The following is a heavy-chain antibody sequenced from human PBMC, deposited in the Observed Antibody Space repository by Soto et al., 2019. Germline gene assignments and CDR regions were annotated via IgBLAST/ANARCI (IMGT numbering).Heavy chain of an antibody. CDR2: IYYSGST. Sequence: SETLSLTCTVSSGSISSGGYYWSWIRQHPGKGLEWIGYIYYSGSTYYNPSLKSRVTISVDTSKNQFSLKLSSVTAADTAVYYCAGEAAAGLDYWGQGTLVTVSS. CDR1: SGSISSGGYY. V-gene: IGHV4-31*03. D-gene: IGHD6-13*01. CDR3: AGEAAAGLDY. J-gene: IGHJ4*02.